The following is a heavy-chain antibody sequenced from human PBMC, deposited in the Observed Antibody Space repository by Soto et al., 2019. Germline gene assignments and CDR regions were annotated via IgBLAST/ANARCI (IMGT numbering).Heavy chain of an antibody. J-gene: IGHJ6*02. CDR2: ISGSGGST. D-gene: IGHD2-2*01. CDR1: GFTFSSYA. Sequence: GSLRLSCAASGFTFSSYAMGWVRQAPGKGLEWVSAISGSGGSTYYADSVKGRFTISRDNSKNTLYLQMNSLRAEDTAVYYCAKARSVGYYYGMDVWGQGTTVTAP. CDR3: AKARSVGYYYGMDV. V-gene: IGHV3-23*01.